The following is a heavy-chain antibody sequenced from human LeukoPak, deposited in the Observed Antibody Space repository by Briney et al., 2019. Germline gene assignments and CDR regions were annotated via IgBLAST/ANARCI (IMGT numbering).Heavy chain of an antibody. V-gene: IGHV3-23*01. D-gene: IGHD4-23*01. CDR2: ISDGGDGT. CDR1: GFDLWRYA. J-gene: IGHJ4*02. Sequence: GGSLRLSCAASGFDLWRYAMSWVRRAPGKGLEWVADISDGGDGTHYADSVQGRFTISRDNSKNTVFLQVVSLRAHDTAFYYCVRVTYGGNYGYHFDFWGQGALVTVSS. CDR3: VRVTYGGNYGYHFDF.